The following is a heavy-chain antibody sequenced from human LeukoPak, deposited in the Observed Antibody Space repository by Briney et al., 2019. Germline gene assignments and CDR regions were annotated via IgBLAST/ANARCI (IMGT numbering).Heavy chain of an antibody. J-gene: IGHJ1*01. CDR2: IFSNDEK. D-gene: IGHD3-10*01. CDR1: GFSLSNASMG. V-gene: IGHV2-26*01. Sequence: SGPVLVKPTETLTLTCTVSGFSLSNASMGVSWIRQPPGKALEWLAHIFSNDEKSYSTSLKSRLTISKDTSKSQLVLTMTDMDPVDTATYYCARSTMVRGAFQHWGQGTLVTVSS. CDR3: ARSTMVRGAFQH.